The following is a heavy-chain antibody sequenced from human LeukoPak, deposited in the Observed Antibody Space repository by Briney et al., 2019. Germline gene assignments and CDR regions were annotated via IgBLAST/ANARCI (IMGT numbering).Heavy chain of an antibody. J-gene: IGHJ5*02. D-gene: IGHD3-3*01. Sequence: PSETLSLTCTVSGVSISTTSYYWGWIRQPPGKGLEWIGYIYYSGSTNFNPSLKSRVTISIDPSNNQFSLKLSSVTAADTAVYSCASPTIFGVVPAGPWGQGASVIVSS. CDR2: IYYSGST. CDR1: GVSISTTSYY. CDR3: ASPTIFGVVPAGP. V-gene: IGHV4-39*01.